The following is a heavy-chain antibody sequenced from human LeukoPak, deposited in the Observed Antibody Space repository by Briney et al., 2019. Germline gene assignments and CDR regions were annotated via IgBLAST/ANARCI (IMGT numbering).Heavy chain of an antibody. CDR3: ARWGSIAVARFDY. V-gene: IGHV4-4*07. J-gene: IGHJ4*02. CDR2: IYTSGST. Sequence: PSETLSLTCTVSGGSISSYYWSWIRQPAGKGLEWIGRIYTSGSTNYNPSLTSRVNISVDTSKNQFSLNLTSVTAADTAVYYCARWGSIAVARFDYWGQGTLVTVSS. CDR1: GGSISSYY. D-gene: IGHD6-6*01.